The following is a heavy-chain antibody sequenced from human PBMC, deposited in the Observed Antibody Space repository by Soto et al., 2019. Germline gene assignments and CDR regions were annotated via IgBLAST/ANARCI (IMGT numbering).Heavy chain of an antibody. CDR1: GFTFSSYG. CDR2: IWYDGSNK. CDR3: AREPTITYCGGDCYVIDY. J-gene: IGHJ4*02. V-gene: IGHV3-33*01. D-gene: IGHD2-21*02. Sequence: GGSLRLSCAASGFTFSSYGMHWVRQAPGKGLEWVAVIWYDGSNKYYADSVKGRFTISRDNSKNTLYLQMNSLRAEDTAVYYCAREPTITYCGGDCYVIDYWGQGTLVTVSS.